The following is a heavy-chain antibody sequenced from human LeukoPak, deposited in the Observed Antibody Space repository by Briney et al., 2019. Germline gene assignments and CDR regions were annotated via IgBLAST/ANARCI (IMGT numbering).Heavy chain of an antibody. CDR3: ARVGSCSSTSCYLHYYFDY. V-gene: IGHV3-7*01. Sequence: PGGSLRLSCAASGFTFSSYGMSWVRQAPGKGLEWVANIKQDGSEKYYVDSVKGRFTISRDNAKNSLYLQMNSLRAEDTAVYYCARVGSCSSTSCYLHYYFDYWGQGTLVTVSS. CDR1: GFTFSSYG. CDR2: IKQDGSEK. D-gene: IGHD2-2*01. J-gene: IGHJ4*02.